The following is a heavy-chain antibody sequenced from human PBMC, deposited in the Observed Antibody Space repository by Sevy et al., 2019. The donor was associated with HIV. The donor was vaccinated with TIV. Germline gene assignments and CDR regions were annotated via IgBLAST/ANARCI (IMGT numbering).Heavy chain of an antibody. J-gene: IGHJ6*02. V-gene: IGHV3-30*18. Sequence: GGSLRVSCAASRFTFSSYGMHWVRQAPGKGLEWVAVISYDGSNKYADSVKGRFTISRDNSKNTLYLQMNSLRPEDTAVCSCAKAQDGSGYSAYGMDVWGQGTTVTVSS. CDR1: RFTFSSYG. CDR2: ISYDGSNK. CDR3: AKAQDGSGYSAYGMDV. D-gene: IGHD3-22*01.